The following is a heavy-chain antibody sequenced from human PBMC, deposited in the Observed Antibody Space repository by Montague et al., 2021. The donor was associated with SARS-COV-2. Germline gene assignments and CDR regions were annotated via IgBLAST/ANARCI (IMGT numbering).Heavy chain of an antibody. CDR1: GGSISSSSYY. CDR3: ARQMTSWWELLYYFDY. J-gene: IGHJ4*02. D-gene: IGHD1-26*01. CDR2: IYYSGST. Sequence: SETLSLTCTVSGGSISSSSYYWGWIRQPPGKGLEWTGSIYYSGSTYYNPSLKSRVTISVDTSKNQFSLKLSSVTAADTAVYYCARQMTSWWELLYYFDYWGQGTLVTVSS. V-gene: IGHV4-39*01.